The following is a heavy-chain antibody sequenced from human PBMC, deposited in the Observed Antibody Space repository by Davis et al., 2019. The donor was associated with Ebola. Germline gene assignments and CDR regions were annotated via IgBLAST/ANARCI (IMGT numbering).Heavy chain of an antibody. D-gene: IGHD2-15*01. J-gene: IGHJ4*02. Sequence: PSETLSLTCTVSGGSISSYYWPWIRQPPGKGLEWIGYINYTGSTNYNPSLKSRLTMSLDTSNDQIFLTLSSVTAADTAIYYGAREECGCGSCYSELWGQGTLVTVSS. CDR1: GGSISSYY. CDR3: AREECGCGSCYSEL. V-gene: IGHV4-59*01. CDR2: INYTGST.